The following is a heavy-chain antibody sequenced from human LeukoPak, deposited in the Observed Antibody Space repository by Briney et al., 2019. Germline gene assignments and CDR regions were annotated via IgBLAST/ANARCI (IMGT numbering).Heavy chain of an antibody. J-gene: IGHJ4*02. V-gene: IGHV3-23*01. CDR3: AGAYSAGWFNY. CDR1: GFTFSSYA. D-gene: IGHD3-16*01. CDR2: ISGSGGST. Sequence: PGGSLRLSCAASGFTFSSYAMSWVRQAPGKGLEWVSAISGSGGSTYYADSVNGRFTISRDDSKNTLYLQMSGLRADDTAVYYCAGAYSAGWFNYWGQGTPVTVSS.